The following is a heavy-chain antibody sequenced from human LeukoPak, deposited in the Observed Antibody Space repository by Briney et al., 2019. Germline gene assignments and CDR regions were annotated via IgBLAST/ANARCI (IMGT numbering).Heavy chain of an antibody. V-gene: IGHV3-64D*09. CDR3: PRGYWSDGSCYFDY. D-gene: IGHD2-15*01. CDR1: GFSFSSYA. J-gene: IGHJ4*02. CDR2: ISSNGGST. Sequence: GGSLRLSCSASGFSFSSYAMRWVRQAPGKGLEYVSAISSNGGSTYYADSVKGRFTISRDNSKNTLYLQMSNLRAEDTAVYYCPRGYWSDGSCYFDYWGQGTLVTVSS.